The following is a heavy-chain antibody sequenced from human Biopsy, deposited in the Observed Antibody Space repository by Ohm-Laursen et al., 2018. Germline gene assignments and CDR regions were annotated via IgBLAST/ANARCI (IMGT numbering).Heavy chain of an antibody. Sequence: SLRLSCTASGFTVSDNHISWIRQAPGKGLQWVSLIYSDGNTYYADSVKGRFTISRDIPRITLYLQMNSLRAEDTAVYYCARGPGKLWSGYYTWGQGSLVSVSS. CDR1: GFTVSDNH. J-gene: IGHJ5*02. CDR3: ARGPGKLWSGYYT. V-gene: IGHV3-53*01. D-gene: IGHD3-3*01. CDR2: IYSDGNT.